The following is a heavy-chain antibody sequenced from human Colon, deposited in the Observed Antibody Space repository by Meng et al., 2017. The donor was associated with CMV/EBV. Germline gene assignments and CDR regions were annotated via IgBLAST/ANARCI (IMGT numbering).Heavy chain of an antibody. V-gene: IGHV4-30-4*08. Sequence: QVQLQELGPGLVKTSQTLSPTCTVAGGSISSGDYYWSWIRQPPGKGLEWIGYIYYSGSTYYNPSLKSRVTISVDTSKNQFSLKLSSVTAADTAVYYCARGADYGGNPLDYWGQGTLVTVSS. J-gene: IGHJ4*02. D-gene: IGHD4-23*01. CDR3: ARGADYGGNPLDY. CDR2: IYYSGST. CDR1: GGSISSGDYY.